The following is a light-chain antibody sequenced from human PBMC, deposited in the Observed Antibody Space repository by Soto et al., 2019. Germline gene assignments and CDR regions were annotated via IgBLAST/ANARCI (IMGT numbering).Light chain of an antibody. J-gene: IGKJ2*01. CDR1: QTISIY. CDR2: AAS. Sequence: DIQMTQSPSSLSASVGDRVTISCRASQTISIYLNWYQQKPGKAPKLLIYAASSLQSGVPSRFSGSGSGTDFTLTISSLQPEDFATYYCQQSYSTPRYTFGQGTNLEIK. V-gene: IGKV1-39*01. CDR3: QQSYSTPRYT.